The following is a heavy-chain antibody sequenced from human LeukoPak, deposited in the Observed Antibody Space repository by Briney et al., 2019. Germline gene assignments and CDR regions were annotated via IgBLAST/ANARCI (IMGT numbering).Heavy chain of an antibody. CDR1: GFTFSSYD. D-gene: IGHD4-23*01. V-gene: IGHV3-23*01. Sequence: GGSLRLSCAASGFTFSSYDMSWVRQAPGKGLEWVSAIRGSGGGTNYGDSVKGRFTISRDNSKNTLYLQMNSLRAEDTAVYYCANLLRWEPYWGQGTLVTVSS. J-gene: IGHJ4*02. CDR3: ANLLRWEPY. CDR2: IRGSGGGT.